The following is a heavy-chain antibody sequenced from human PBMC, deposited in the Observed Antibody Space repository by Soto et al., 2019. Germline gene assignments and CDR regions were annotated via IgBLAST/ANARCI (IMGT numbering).Heavy chain of an antibody. J-gene: IGHJ4*02. CDR3: AKEMIASTLADFFDY. D-gene: IGHD2-21*01. Sequence: EVQLLESGGGLIQPGGSLRLSCEASGFTFSQYDMTWVRVAPGKGLEWVSTISGSGGRTFYADPVKGRFTISRDNSKNTLYLQMNSLRAEDTAVYYCAKEMIASTLADFFDYWGQGTLVTVSS. CDR2: ISGSGGRT. CDR1: GFTFSQYD. V-gene: IGHV3-23*01.